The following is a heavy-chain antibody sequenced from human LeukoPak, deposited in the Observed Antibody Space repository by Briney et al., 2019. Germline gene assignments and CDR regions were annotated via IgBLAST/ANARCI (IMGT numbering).Heavy chain of an antibody. CDR3: AKGPPYYYDSSGYYHY. CDR2: ISGSGGST. J-gene: IGHJ4*02. Sequence: PGGSLRLSCAASGFTFSSYAMSWVRQAPGKGLEWVSAISGSGGSTYYADSVKGRFTISRDNSKNTLYLQMNSLRAEDTAVYYCAKGPPYYYDSSGYYHYWGQGTLVTVSS. CDR1: GFTFSSYA. V-gene: IGHV3-23*01. D-gene: IGHD3-22*01.